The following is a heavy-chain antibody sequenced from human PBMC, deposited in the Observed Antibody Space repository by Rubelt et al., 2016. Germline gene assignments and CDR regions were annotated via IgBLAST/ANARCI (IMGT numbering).Heavy chain of an antibody. J-gene: IGHJ1*01. CDR3: ALAARPSEYFQH. CDR2: IYHSGTT. Sequence: QVQLQESGPGLVKPSETLSLTCTVSNFFISNGYYWGWIRQSQGKGLEWIGNIYHSGTTYYNPALNSRCTSSVGTSKNHVSLKLSSVTAADTAVYYCALAARPSEYFQHWGQGTLVTVSS. V-gene: IGHV4-38-2*02. CDR1: NFFISNGYY. D-gene: IGHD6-6*01.